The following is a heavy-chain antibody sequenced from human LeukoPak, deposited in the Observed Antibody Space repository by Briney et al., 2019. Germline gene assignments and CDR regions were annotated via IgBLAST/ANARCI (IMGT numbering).Heavy chain of an antibody. D-gene: IGHD2-2*01. CDR3: ARGRKDIVVVPAAHNWFDP. V-gene: IGHV4-34*01. CDR2: INRSGST. Sequence: SETLSLTCAVYGGSFSGYYWSWIRQPPGKGLEWIGEINRSGSTNYNPSLKSRVTISVDTSKNQFSLKLSSVTAADTAVYYCARGRKDIVVVPAAHNWFDPWGQGTLVTVSS. CDR1: GGSFSGYY. J-gene: IGHJ5*02.